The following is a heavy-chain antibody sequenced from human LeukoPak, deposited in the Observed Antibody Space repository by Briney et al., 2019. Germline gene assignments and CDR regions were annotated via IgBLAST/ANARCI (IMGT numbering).Heavy chain of an antibody. D-gene: IGHD4-11*01. V-gene: IGHV3-21*01. CDR3: ARLGGYSKSFDY. Sequence: GGSLRLSCAASGFTFNIYAMSWVRQAPGKGLEWVSSIMSSGSGTFYADSVKGRFTISRDNAKNSLYLQMNSLRAEDTAVYYCARLGGYSKSFDYWGQGTLVTVSS. J-gene: IGHJ4*02. CDR2: IMSSGSGT. CDR1: GFTFNIYA.